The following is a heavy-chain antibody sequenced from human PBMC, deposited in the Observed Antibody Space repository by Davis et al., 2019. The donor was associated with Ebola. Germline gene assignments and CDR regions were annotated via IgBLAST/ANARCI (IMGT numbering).Heavy chain of an antibody. CDR3: AKVGCSSTSCYSVYYGMDV. J-gene: IGHJ6*02. D-gene: IGHD2-2*01. V-gene: IGHV3-23*01. CDR1: GFTFSSYA. CDR2: ISGSGGST. Sequence: GESLKISCAASGFTFSSYAMSWVRQAPGKGLEWVSAISGSGGSTYYADSVKGRFTIPRDNSKNTLYLQMNSLRAEDTAVYYCAKVGCSSTSCYSVYYGMDVWGQGTTVTVSS.